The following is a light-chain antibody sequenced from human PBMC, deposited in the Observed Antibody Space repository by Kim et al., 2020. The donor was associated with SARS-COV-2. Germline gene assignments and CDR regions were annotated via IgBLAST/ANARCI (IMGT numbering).Light chain of an antibody. CDR3: LTWGPGIRV. CDR2: VDSDGSH. Sequence: SVTLTCTLSSEYKTYAIAWHQQLPEKGPRYLMNVDSDGSHTRGDGIPDRFSGSSSGAERYLTISSLQPEDEADYYCLTWGPGIRVFGGGTQLTVL. CDR1: SEYKTYA. J-gene: IGLJ2*01. V-gene: IGLV4-69*01.